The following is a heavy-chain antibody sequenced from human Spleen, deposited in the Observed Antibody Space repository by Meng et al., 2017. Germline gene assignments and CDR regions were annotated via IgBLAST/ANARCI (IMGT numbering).Heavy chain of an antibody. CDR3: ARDAYSGYAMAY. V-gene: IGHV4-61*02. CDR1: GAPISSGSYY. CDR2: IYTSGST. D-gene: IGHD5-12*01. J-gene: IGHJ4*02. Sequence: SDTLSSTCTVSGAPISSGSYYWIWIRQPAGKGLEWIGRIYTSGSTNYNPSLKSRVTISVDQSKNQFSLRPTSVTAADTAMYCCARDAYSGYAMAYWGQGTLVTVSS.